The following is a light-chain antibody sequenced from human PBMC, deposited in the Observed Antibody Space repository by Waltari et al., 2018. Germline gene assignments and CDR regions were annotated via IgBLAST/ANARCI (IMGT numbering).Light chain of an antibody. CDR1: SSDVGGYDY. Sequence: QSALTQPPSASGSPGQSVTIPCTGPSSDVGGYDYFSWYQQHPGKAPKPMIYDVNKRPSGVPDRFSGSKSGNTASLTVSGLQAEDEADYFCNSYAGSKHYVFGTGTKVTVL. V-gene: IGLV2-8*01. J-gene: IGLJ1*01. CDR2: DVN. CDR3: NSYAGSKHYV.